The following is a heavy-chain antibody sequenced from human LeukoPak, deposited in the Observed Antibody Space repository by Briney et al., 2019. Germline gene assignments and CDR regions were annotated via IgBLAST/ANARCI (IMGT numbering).Heavy chain of an antibody. V-gene: IGHV3-30*02. CDR3: XXXXXXXXXXXXISHFYYHYYMDV. CDR2: IRYDERNK. CDR1: GFTFSSYA. D-gene: IGHD2-15*01. Sequence: GGSLRLSCEASGFTFSSYAMHWVRQAPGKGLEWVAFIRYDERNKYYSDSVKGRFTISRDNAKNTLYLQMNSLRAEDTAVYYCXXXXXXXXXXXXISHFYYHYYMDVWGKGTTVTVSS. J-gene: IGHJ6*03.